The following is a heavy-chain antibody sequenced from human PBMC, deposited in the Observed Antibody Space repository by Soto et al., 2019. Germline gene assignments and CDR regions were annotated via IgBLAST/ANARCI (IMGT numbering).Heavy chain of an antibody. CDR2: IYYSGST. Sequence: SETLSLTCTVSGGSISSYYWSWIRQPPGKGLEWIGYIYYSGSTYYNPSLKSRVTISVDTSKNQFSLKLSSVAAADTAVYYCARVFSDSSSFFDPWGQGTLVTVSS. CDR3: ARVFSDSSSFFDP. D-gene: IGHD6-13*01. V-gene: IGHV4-59*12. J-gene: IGHJ5*02. CDR1: GGSISSYY.